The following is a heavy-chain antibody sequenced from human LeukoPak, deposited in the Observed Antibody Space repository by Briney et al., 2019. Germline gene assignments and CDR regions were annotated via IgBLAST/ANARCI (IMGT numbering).Heavy chain of an antibody. D-gene: IGHD6-19*01. CDR3: ARDKVGGSMAGSNFDY. CDR1: GFTFSSYS. V-gene: IGHV3-48*01. Sequence: LPGGSLRLSCEASGFTFSSYSMNWVRQAPGKGLEWVSYISSSSATIHYADSVKGRFTISRDNAKNSLYLQMNSLRGEDTAVYYCARDKVGGSMAGSNFDYWGQGTLVTVSS. J-gene: IGHJ4*02. CDR2: ISSSSATI.